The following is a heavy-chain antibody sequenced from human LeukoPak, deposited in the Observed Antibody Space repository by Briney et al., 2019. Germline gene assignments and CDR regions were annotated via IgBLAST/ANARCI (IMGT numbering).Heavy chain of an antibody. CDR3: AKTASVRGVTPVDY. Sequence: HPGGSLRLSCAASGFTFSSYGMHWVRQAPGKGLERIAFIRYDGSNKYYEDSVKGRFTISRDNSKNTLYLQMNSLRAEDTAVYYCAKTASVRGVTPVDYWGQGTLVTVSS. CDR2: IRYDGSNK. J-gene: IGHJ4*02. D-gene: IGHD3-10*01. CDR1: GFTFSSYG. V-gene: IGHV3-30*02.